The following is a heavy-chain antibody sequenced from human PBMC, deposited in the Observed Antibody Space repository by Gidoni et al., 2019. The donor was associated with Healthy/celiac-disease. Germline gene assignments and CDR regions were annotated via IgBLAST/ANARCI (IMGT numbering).Heavy chain of an antibody. CDR3: ARSIARTDIVVVPAAIAYWFDP. Sequence: GLEWIGRIYTSGSTNYNPSLKSRVTMSVDTSKNQFSLKLSSVTAADTAVYYCARSIARTDIVVVPAAIAYWFDPWGQGALVTVSS. V-gene: IGHV4-4*07. CDR2: IYTSGST. D-gene: IGHD2-2*01. J-gene: IGHJ5*02.